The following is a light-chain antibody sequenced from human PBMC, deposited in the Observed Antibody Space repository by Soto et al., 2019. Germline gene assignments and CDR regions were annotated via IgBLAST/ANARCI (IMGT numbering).Light chain of an antibody. CDR3: QQYNDWPLT. CDR1: QSVRSN. CDR2: GAF. J-gene: IGKJ1*01. V-gene: IGKV3-15*01. Sequence: EIVMTQSPVTLSVSPGERATLSCRASQSVRSNLAWYQHKPGQAPSLLIYGAFTRATGIPARFSGTGSGTEFTLTISSLQSEDFALYYCQQYNDWPLTFDQGTKVEV.